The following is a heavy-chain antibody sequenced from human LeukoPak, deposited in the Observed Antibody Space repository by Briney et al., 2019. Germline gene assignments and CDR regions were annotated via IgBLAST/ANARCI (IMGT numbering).Heavy chain of an antibody. Sequence: SETLSLTCAVYGGSFSGYYWSWIRQPPGKGLEWIGEVNHSGSTNYNPSLKSRVTISVDTSKNQFSLKLSSVTAADTAVYYCARGQVGDYWGQGTLVTVSS. J-gene: IGHJ4*02. CDR1: GGSFSGYY. D-gene: IGHD1-26*01. CDR3: ARGQVGDY. V-gene: IGHV4-34*01. CDR2: VNHSGST.